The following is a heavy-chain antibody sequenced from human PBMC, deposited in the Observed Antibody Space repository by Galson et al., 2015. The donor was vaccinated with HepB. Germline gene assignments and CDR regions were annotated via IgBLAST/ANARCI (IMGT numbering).Heavy chain of an antibody. D-gene: IGHD2-15*01. CDR3: ARGALVAVVNANLNNWFDP. J-gene: IGHJ5*02. CDR1: GYTFSSYS. V-gene: IGHV1-18*01. Sequence: SVKVSCKASGYTFSSYSIAWVRQAPGQGLEWMGWINTYDNSTNYAQKLQGRVTMTTETSTTTAYMELMSLRSDDTAVYYCARGALVAVVNANLNNWFDPWVQGTLVTVSS. CDR2: INTYDNST.